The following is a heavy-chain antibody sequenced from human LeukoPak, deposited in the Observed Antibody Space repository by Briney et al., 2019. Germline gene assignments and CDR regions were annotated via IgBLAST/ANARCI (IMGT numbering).Heavy chain of an antibody. V-gene: IGHV1-69*13. J-gene: IGHJ6*02. CDR1: GGTFSSYA. D-gene: IGHD4-17*01. CDR3: ARDYGDYGSHGMDV. Sequence: SVKVSCKASGGTFSSYAISWVRQAPGQGLEWMGGIIPIFGTANYAQKFQGRVTITADESTSTAYMELSSLRPEDTAVYYCARDYGDYGSHGMDVWGQGTTVTVSS. CDR2: IIPIFGTA.